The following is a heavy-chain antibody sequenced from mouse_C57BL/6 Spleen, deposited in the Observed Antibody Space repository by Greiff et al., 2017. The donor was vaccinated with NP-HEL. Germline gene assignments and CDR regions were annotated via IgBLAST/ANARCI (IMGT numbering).Heavy chain of an antibody. CDR1: GYTFTSYW. CDR2: IDPSDSYT. CDR3: ARKGAMVTTEFAY. J-gene: IGHJ3*01. Sequence: VQLQQPGAELVMPGASVKLSCKASGYTFTSYWMHWVKQRPGQGLEWIGEIDPSDSYTNYNQKFKGKSTLTVDKSSSTAYMQLSSLTSEDSAVYDCARKGAMVTTEFAYWGQGTLVTVSA. D-gene: IGHD2-2*01. V-gene: IGHV1-69*01.